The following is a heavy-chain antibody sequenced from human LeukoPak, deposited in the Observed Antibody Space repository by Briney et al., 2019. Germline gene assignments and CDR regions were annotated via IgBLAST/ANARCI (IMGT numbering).Heavy chain of an antibody. CDR2: IRSRGSTI. D-gene: IGHD3-3*01. J-gene: IGHJ4*02. Sequence: GGSLRLSCAASGFTFSDYYMSWIRQAPGKGLEWVSYIRSRGSTIYYADSVKGRFTISRDNPKNSLYLQMNSLRADDTAVYYCAREGDDFWSGYHLYYFDYWGQGTLVTVSS. V-gene: IGHV3-11*01. CDR1: GFTFSDYY. CDR3: AREGDDFWSGYHLYYFDY.